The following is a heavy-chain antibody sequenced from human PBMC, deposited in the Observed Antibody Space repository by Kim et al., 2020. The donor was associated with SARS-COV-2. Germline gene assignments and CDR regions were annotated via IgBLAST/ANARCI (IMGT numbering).Heavy chain of an antibody. V-gene: IGHV4-59*08. Sequence: SETLSLTCTVSGGSISSYYWSWIRQPPGKGLEWIGYIYYSGSTNYNPSLKSRVTISVDTSKNQFSLKLSSVTAADTAVYYCAGSSYYYYYYGMDVWGQGTTVTVSS. CDR1: GGSISSYY. D-gene: IGHD3-10*01. CDR2: IYYSGST. J-gene: IGHJ6*02. CDR3: AGSSYYYYYYGMDV.